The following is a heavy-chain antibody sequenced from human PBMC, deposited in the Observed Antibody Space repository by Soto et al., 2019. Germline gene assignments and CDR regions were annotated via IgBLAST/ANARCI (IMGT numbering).Heavy chain of an antibody. V-gene: IGHV1-69*01. J-gene: IGHJ4*02. Sequence: QVQLVQSGAEVRKPGSSVKVSCKAFGGTFRNFAFSWVRQAPGQGLEWMGGIIPIFGSANYAQKFQGRVTITADESTSSAYMQLNSLRYEDTDVYFCARGGSSWARFDYWGQGTLVTVSS. CDR1: GGTFRNFA. CDR2: IIPIFGSA. D-gene: IGHD6-13*01. CDR3: ARGGSSWARFDY.